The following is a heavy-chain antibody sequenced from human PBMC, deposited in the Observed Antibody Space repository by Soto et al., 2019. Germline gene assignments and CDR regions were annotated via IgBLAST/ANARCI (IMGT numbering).Heavy chain of an antibody. J-gene: IGHJ4*02. CDR2: IYWDDAE. Sequence: QITLKESGPTLVKPTQTLTLTCTFSGFSLSTSGVGVGWIRQPPGKALEWLALIYWDDAERYSPSLKNRLTITKDPSKTQVVLTMTNMDPVDTATFYCARRPARRGYDGYDFDYWGQGTLVTVSS. D-gene: IGHD5-12*01. CDR3: ARRPARRGYDGYDFDY. CDR1: GFSLSTSGVG. V-gene: IGHV2-5*02.